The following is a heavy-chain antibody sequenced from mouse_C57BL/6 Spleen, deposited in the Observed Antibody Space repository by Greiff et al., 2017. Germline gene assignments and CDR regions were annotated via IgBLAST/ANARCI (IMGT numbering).Heavy chain of an antibody. V-gene: IGHV1-18*01. CDR1: GYTFTDYN. CDR2: INPNNGGT. J-gene: IGHJ2*01. D-gene: IGHD2-3*01. Sequence: EVQLQQSGPELVKPGASVKIPCKASGYTFTDYNMDWVKQSHGKSLEWIGDINPNNGGTIYNQKFKGKATLTVDKSSSTAYMELRSLTSEDTAFYYCARSGDGYFLFDDWGKGTTLTVAS. CDR3: ARSGDGYFLFDD.